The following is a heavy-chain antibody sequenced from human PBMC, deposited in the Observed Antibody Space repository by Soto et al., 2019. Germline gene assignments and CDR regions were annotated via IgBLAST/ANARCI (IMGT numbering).Heavy chain of an antibody. J-gene: IGHJ4*02. CDR2: MNPNSGNT. D-gene: IGHD5-12*01. CDR1: GYTFTGYD. Sequence: GASVKGSWQGSGYTFTGYDINWVRQATGQGLEWMGWMNPNSGNTGYAQKFQGRVTMTRNTSISTAYMELRSLRSDDTAVYYCARGYSGYGPFDYWGQGTLVTVSS. V-gene: IGHV1-8*01. CDR3: ARGYSGYGPFDY.